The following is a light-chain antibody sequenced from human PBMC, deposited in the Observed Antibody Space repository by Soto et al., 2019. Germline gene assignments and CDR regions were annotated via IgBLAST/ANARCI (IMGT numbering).Light chain of an antibody. CDR3: SSYTRSSSRV. CDR1: SSDVGGYNY. V-gene: IGLV2-14*01. J-gene: IGLJ2*01. CDR2: DVT. Sequence: QSALTQPASVSGSPGQSITISCTGTSSDVGGYNYVSWYQQHPGRAPKLMIYDVTNRPSGVSNRFSGSKSGHTDSLTISGLQAEDEADDYCSSYTRSSSRVFGAGAKLTGL.